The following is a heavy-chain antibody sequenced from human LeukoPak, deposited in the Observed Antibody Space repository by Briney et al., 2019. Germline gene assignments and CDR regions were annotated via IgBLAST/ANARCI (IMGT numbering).Heavy chain of an antibody. V-gene: IGHV1-8*01. J-gene: IGHJ5*02. CDR2: INPNSGNI. D-gene: IGHD3-3*01. CDR3: ARGLSRVCSGYSYNCFDP. Sequence: AAVTVSCKASGYSFTSYDISWVRQAPGQGLEWMGWINPNSGNIGYTQNFQGRVTITRNNSISTAYMELSSLRSEDTAVYDCARGLSRVCSGYSYNCFDPWGQGTLVTVSS. CDR1: GYSFTSYD.